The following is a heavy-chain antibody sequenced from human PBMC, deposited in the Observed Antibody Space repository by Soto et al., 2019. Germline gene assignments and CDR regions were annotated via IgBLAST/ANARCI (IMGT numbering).Heavy chain of an antibody. V-gene: IGHV3-30*18. D-gene: IGHD6-19*01. J-gene: IGHJ5*02. CDR3: AKDLYGAGWYNYFDP. CDR1: GFTFSTTG. Sequence: QVHLVESGGGVVQPGRSLRLSCAASGFTFSTTGMHWFHQAPGKGLEWVAMISHDGGVKHYTDSVKGRFTISRDTSNNTVYLQMNSLRPEDTAMYHCAKDLYGAGWYNYFDPWGQGTLVTVSS. CDR2: ISHDGGVK.